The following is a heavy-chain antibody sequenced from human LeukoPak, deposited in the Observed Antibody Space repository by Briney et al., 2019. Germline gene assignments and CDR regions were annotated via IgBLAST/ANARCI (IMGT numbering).Heavy chain of an antibody. Sequence: SVKVSCKASGGTFSSYAISWVRQAPGQGLEWMGGIIPIFRIANYAQKFQGRVTITADKSTSTAYMELSSLRSEDTAVYYCARDLTRDGYNHDIRYGMDVWGQGTTVTVSS. CDR1: GGTFSSYA. CDR3: ARDLTRDGYNHDIRYGMDV. CDR2: IIPIFRIA. V-gene: IGHV1-69*17. D-gene: IGHD5-24*01. J-gene: IGHJ6*02.